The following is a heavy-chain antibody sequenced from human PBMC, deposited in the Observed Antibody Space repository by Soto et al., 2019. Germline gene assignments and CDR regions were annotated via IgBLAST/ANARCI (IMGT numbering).Heavy chain of an antibody. CDR1: GFTFSSYS. D-gene: IGHD1-26*01. V-gene: IGHV3-48*02. Sequence: PGGSLRLSCAPSGFTFSSYSMNWVRQAPGKGLEWVSYISSSSSTIYYADSVKGRFTISRDNAKNSLYLQMNSLRDEDTAVYYCARDLGAAGWWELQSYYYGMDVWGQGT. CDR3: ARDLGAAGWWELQSYYYGMDV. J-gene: IGHJ6*02. CDR2: ISSSSSTI.